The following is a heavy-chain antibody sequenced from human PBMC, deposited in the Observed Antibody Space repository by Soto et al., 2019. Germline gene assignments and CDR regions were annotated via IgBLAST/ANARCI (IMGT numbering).Heavy chain of an antibody. CDR2: ISSGSRYI. V-gene: IGHV3-21*01. D-gene: IGHD3-10*01. J-gene: IGHJ6*03. CDR3: ARDGLLSFGDVLKVHYMDV. Sequence: EMQLVESGGGLVKPGGSLRLSCATSGFPFSSYAINWVRQAPGKGLQWISSISSGSRYIFYADSVKGRFTISRDNANNSLYLQMSSLRAEDTAVYYCARDGLLSFGDVLKVHYMDVWDKGTTVTVSS. CDR1: GFPFSSYA.